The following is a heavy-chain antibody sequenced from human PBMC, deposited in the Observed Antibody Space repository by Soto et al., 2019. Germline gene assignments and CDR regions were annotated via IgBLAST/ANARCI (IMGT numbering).Heavy chain of an antibody. Sequence: GGSLRLSCAASGFTFSSYGMHWVRQAPGKGLEWVAVISYDGSNKYYADSVKGRFTISRDNSKNTLYLQMNSLRAEDTAVYYCAKPFNEDNWIFDYWGQGTLVTVSS. D-gene: IGHD1-1*01. J-gene: IGHJ4*02. V-gene: IGHV3-30*18. CDR3: AKPFNEDNWIFDY. CDR1: GFTFSSYG. CDR2: ISYDGSNK.